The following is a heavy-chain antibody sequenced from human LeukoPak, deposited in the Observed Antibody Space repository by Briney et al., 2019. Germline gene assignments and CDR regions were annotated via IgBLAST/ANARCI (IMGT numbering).Heavy chain of an antibody. Sequence: SETLSLTCTVSSGSISSSSYYWGWIRQPPGKGLEWIGSIYYSGSTYYNPSLKSRVTISVDTSKNQFSLKLSSVTAADTAVYYCARGGPIIAAAGTSLVYWGQGTLVTVSS. CDR3: ARGGPIIAAAGTSLVY. D-gene: IGHD6-13*01. CDR1: SGSISSSSYY. V-gene: IGHV4-39*01. CDR2: IYYSGST. J-gene: IGHJ4*02.